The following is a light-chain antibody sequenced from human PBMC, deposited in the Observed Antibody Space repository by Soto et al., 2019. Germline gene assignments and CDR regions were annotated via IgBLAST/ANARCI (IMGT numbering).Light chain of an antibody. CDR1: QGISNY. CDR3: QRYTSGPRT. J-gene: IGKJ1*01. Sequence: DIQMTQSPSSLSASVGDRVTITCRASQGISNYLAGYQRKPVKVPKLLIYAASTLQSGVTSRFSGSGSGTDFTLTLSSLQPEDPATYYCQRYTSGPRTFGQGTKVDIK. CDR2: AAS. V-gene: IGKV1-27*01.